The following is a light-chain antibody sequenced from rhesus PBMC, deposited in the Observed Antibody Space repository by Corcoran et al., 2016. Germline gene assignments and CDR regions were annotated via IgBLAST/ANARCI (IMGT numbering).Light chain of an antibody. CDR1: QSLLSSNGYNY. CDR3: MQALQTPFT. CDR2: YGS. J-gene: IGKJ3*01. Sequence: DIVMTQTPLSLPVTLGEPASISCRSSQSLLSSNGYNYLNWYLQKPAQSPQPLIYYGSYRASGVPERVSGRGSGTDFTRKISRVEAEDVGVYYCMQALQTPFTFGPGTKLDIK. V-gene: IGKV2-60*02.